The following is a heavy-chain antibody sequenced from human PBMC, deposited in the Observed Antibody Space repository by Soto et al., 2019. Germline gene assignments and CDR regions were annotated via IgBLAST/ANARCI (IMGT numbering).Heavy chain of an antibody. CDR2: IYWDDK. D-gene: IGHD3-22*01. V-gene: IGHV2-5*01. CDR3: AHILIGYYYDSSVPENGYFDL. CDR1: GFSLSTSGVG. J-gene: IGHJ2*01. Sequence: SGPTLVNPTQTLTLTCTFSGFSLSTSGVGVGWIRQPPGKALEWLALIYWDDKRYSPSLKSRLTITKDTSKNQVVLTMTNMDPVDTAKYYCAHILIGYYYDSSVPENGYFDLWGRGTRVTVSS.